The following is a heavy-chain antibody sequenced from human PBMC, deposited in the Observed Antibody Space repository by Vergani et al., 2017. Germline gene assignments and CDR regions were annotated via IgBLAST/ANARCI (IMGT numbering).Heavy chain of an antibody. J-gene: IGHJ2*01. CDR2: ISYDGSNK. Sequence: QVQLVESGGGVVQPGRSLRLSCAASGFTFSSYGMHWVRQAPGKGLEWVAVISYDGSNKYYADSVKGRFTISRDNSKNTLYLQMNSLRAEDTAVYYCARESLYNWNSMKIPHRSMSPLWYFDLWGRGTLVTVSS. V-gene: IGHV3-30*03. CDR3: ARESLYNWNSMKIPHRSMSPLWYFDL. D-gene: IGHD1-7*01. CDR1: GFTFSSYG.